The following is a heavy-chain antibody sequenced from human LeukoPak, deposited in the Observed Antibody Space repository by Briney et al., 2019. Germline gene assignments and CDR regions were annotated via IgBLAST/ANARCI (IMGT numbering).Heavy chain of an antibody. Sequence: PSHTLSLTCTVSGGSISSGGYYWSWIRQPPGKALEWLGYIYYSGSTYYNPSLKSRVNISVDTSNNQFSLKVMSVTGPGTAVYDCARDLRGWSNNGFDPWGQGTLVTVSS. CDR2: IYYSGST. V-gene: IGHV4-31*03. D-gene: IGHD6-19*01. CDR3: ARDLRGWSNNGFDP. CDR1: GGSISSGGYY. J-gene: IGHJ5*02.